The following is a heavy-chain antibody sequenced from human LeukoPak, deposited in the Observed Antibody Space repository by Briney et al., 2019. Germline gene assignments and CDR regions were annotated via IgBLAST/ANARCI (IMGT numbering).Heavy chain of an antibody. J-gene: IGHJ5*02. D-gene: IGHD6-13*01. CDR2: ISGSGGST. CDR3: AKSAAAADPCSDEYNWFDP. V-gene: IGHV3-23*01. Sequence: GGSLRLSCATSGLSFSSYAMSWVRQAPGKGLEWLSLISGSGGSTYYADSVRGRFTISRDNSKNTLSLQMNSLRVEDTAVYYCAKSAAAADPCSDEYNWFDPWGQGTLVTVSS. CDR1: GLSFSSYA.